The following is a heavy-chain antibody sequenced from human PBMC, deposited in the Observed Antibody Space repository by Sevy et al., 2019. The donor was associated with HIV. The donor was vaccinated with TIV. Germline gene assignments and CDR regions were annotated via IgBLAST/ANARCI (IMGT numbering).Heavy chain of an antibody. CDR2: INSDGSST. CDR1: VFTFSSYW. V-gene: IGHV3-74*01. J-gene: IGHJ4*02. D-gene: IGHD6-19*01. Sequence: GESLKISCAASVFTFSSYWMHWVRQAPGKGLVWVSRINSDGSSTSYADSVKGRFTISRDNAKNTLYLQMNSLRAEDTAVYYCARDPYSSGWSPFDYWGQGTLVTVSS. CDR3: ARDPYSSGWSPFDY.